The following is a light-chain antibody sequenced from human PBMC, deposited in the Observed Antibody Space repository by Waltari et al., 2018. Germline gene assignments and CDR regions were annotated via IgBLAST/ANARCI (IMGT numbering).Light chain of an antibody. J-gene: IGLJ3*02. CDR1: SSDVGGYNY. CDR3: SSYTSSSTLV. V-gene: IGLV2-14*01. CDR2: DFS. Sequence: QSALTQPASVSGSPGQSITISCTGTSSDVGGYNYVSWYQQHPGKAPKLRSYDFSNRPSGVSNRFSVSKSGNTASLTISGLQAEDEADYYCSSYTSSSTLVFGGGTKLTVL.